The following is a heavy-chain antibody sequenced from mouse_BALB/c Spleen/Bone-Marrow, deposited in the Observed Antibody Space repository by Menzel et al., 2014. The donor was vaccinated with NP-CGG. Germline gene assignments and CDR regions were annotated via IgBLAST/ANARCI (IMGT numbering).Heavy chain of an antibody. Sequence: EVHLVESGGGLVQPKGSLKLSCAASGFTFNTYAMNWVRQAPGKGLEWVARISSKSNNYATYYADSVKDRYTISRDDSQSMLYLQMNNLKTEDTAMYYCVRSDDGWFAYWGQGTLVTVSA. D-gene: IGHD2-3*01. CDR2: ISSKSNNYAT. CDR1: GFTFNTYA. V-gene: IGHV10-1*02. CDR3: VRSDDGWFAY. J-gene: IGHJ3*01.